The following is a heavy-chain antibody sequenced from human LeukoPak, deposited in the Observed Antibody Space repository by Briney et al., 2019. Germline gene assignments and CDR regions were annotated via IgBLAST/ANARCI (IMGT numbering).Heavy chain of an antibody. J-gene: IGHJ6*03. CDR2: IIPIFGTA. CDR3: ARGGGGNSDYYYYMDV. CDR1: GGTFSSYA. Sequence: SVKVSCKASGGTFSSYAISWVRQAPGQGLEWMGGIIPIFGTANYAQKFQGRVTITTDESTSTAYMELSSLRSEDTTVYYCARGGGGNSDYYYYMDVWGKGTTVTVSS. V-gene: IGHV1-69*05. D-gene: IGHD4-23*01.